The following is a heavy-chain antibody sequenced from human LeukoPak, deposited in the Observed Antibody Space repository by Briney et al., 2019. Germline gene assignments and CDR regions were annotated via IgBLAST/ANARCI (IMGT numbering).Heavy chain of an antibody. CDR1: GGSISTFY. CDR3: ARVRGSSWNTGYYYYYMDV. CDR2: IFTSGST. J-gene: IGHJ6*03. D-gene: IGHD6-13*01. V-gene: IGHV4-4*07. Sequence: SETLSLTCTVSGGSISTFYWSWIRQPAGKGLEWIGRIFTSGSTNYNPSLKSRVTMSVDTSKNQFSLKVSSVTAADTAVYYCARVRGSSWNTGYYYYYMDVWGKGTTVTVSS.